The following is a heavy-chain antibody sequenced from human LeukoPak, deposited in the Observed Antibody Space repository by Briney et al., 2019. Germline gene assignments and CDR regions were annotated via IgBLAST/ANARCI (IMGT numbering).Heavy chain of an antibody. D-gene: IGHD6-19*01. Sequence: GGTLRLSCAASGFTFAEYTMHWVRQAPGKGLEWVSLISWNGARIHYGDSVKGRFTISRDNSKNSLYLQMNSLRTEDTALYYCVKDLVAASENVRGWYPMDYWGQGTLVTVSS. CDR2: ISWNGARI. CDR3: VKDLVAASENVRGWYPMDY. J-gene: IGHJ4*02. V-gene: IGHV3-43*01. CDR1: GFTFAEYT.